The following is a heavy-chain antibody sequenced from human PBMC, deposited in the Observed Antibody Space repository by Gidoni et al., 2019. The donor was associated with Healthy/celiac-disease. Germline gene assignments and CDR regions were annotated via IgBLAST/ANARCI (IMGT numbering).Heavy chain of an antibody. CDR1: GGSISSYY. J-gene: IGHJ6*03. CDR2: IYYSGST. CDR3: ARHWSGYYFTSYYYYMDV. Sequence: QVQLQESGPGLVEPSETLSLTCTVSGGSISSYYWSWIRQPPGKGLEWIGYIYYSGSTNYNPSLKSRVTISVDTSKNQFSLKLSSVTAADTAVYYCARHWSGYYFTSYYYYMDVWGKGTTVTVSS. V-gene: IGHV4-59*08. D-gene: IGHD3-3*01.